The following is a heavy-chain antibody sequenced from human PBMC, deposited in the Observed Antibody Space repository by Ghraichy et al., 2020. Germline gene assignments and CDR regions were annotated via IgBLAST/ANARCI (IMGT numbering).Heavy chain of an antibody. CDR1: GGSISSSNW. Sequence: SETLSLTCAVSGGSISSSNWWSWVRQPPGKGLEWIGEIYHSGSTNYNPSLKSRVTISVDKSKNQFSLKLSSVTAADTAVYYCARDTAYYDSSGYTADAFDIWGQGTMVTVSS. D-gene: IGHD3-22*01. J-gene: IGHJ3*02. CDR3: ARDTAYYDSSGYTADAFDI. V-gene: IGHV4-4*02. CDR2: IYHSGST.